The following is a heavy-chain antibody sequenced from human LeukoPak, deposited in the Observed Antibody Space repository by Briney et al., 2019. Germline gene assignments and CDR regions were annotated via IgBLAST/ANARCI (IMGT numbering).Heavy chain of an antibody. CDR3: AREGGYGVGEAFDI. Sequence: QPGGSLRLSCAASAFTFSSYGMNWVRQAPGKGLEWVSYISRSGSSIFYTDSVKGRFTISRDNAKNSLYLQMSSLRAEDTAVYYCAREGGYGVGEAFDIWGQGTMVTVSS. J-gene: IGHJ3*02. V-gene: IGHV3-48*03. CDR1: AFTFSSYG. D-gene: IGHD4-17*01. CDR2: ISRSGSSI.